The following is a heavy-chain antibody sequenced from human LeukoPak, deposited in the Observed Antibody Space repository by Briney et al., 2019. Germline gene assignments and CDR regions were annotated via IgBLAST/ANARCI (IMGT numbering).Heavy chain of an antibody. V-gene: IGHV4-38-2*02. CDR1: GYSISSGYY. CDR2: VCHTVIT. Sequence: SETLSLTCTVSGYSISSGYYWGWIRPSAGKGLEWIGRVCHTVITYYNPSLTSRLSISVDTSKNQFSLKLSSVTAADTAVYYCARAGKYDGSGYEFYYYYFMDVWGKGTTVTVSS. CDR3: ARAGKYDGSGYEFYYYYFMDV. D-gene: IGHD3-22*01. J-gene: IGHJ6*04.